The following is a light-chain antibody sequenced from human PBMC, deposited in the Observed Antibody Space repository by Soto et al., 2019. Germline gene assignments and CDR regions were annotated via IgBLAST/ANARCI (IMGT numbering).Light chain of an antibody. CDR2: GAS. CDR1: QSVSSDY. V-gene: IGKV3-20*01. CDR3: QHYDNSPPSVT. J-gene: IGKJ3*01. Sequence: EIVLTQSPDTLSLSPGERATLSCQASQSVSSDYLVWYQQKPGQAPRLLIYGASRRATGIPDRFSGSGSGTDFILTISRLEPEDFAVYYCQHYDNSPPSVTVGPGTKVDIK.